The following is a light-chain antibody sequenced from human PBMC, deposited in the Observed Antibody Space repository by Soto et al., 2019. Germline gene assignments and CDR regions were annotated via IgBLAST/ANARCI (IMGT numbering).Light chain of an antibody. CDR1: QSVSNNF. J-gene: IGKJ5*01. Sequence: EIVLTQSPGTLSLSTGERATLSCRASQSVSNNFLAWYQHRPGQAPRLLIYGPSTRATGIPDRFSGSGSGTDFTLTINSLQPEDFATYYCQQSYITPHTFGQGTRLEI. CDR3: QQSYITPHT. V-gene: IGKV3-20*01. CDR2: GPS.